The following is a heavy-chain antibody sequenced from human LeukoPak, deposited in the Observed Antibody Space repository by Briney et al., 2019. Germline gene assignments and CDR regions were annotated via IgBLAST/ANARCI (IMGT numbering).Heavy chain of an antibody. CDR2: IYPGDSDT. CDR3: ARLAYSTTWSAARFDP. Sequence: GESLKISCKGSGYNFITYWIAWVRQMPRKGLEWMGIIYPGDSDTRYSPAFQGQVTISADKSISTAYLQWSSLKASDTAMYYCARLAYSTTWSAARFDPWGQGTLVTVSS. CDR1: GYNFITYW. J-gene: IGHJ5*02. D-gene: IGHD3-16*01. V-gene: IGHV5-51*01.